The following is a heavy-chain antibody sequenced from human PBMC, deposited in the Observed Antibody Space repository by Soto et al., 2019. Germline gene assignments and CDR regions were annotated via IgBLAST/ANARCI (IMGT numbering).Heavy chain of an antibody. Sequence: GGSLRLSCKVSGMNVDDCHLTWVRQAPGRGLEWVSILYRGGYIRYRDSVLGRFTISRDTSKNTLYLQMSYLTVEDTATYYCARPDENSFPSGLDVWGQGTTVTVSS. CDR2: LYRGGYI. V-gene: IGHV3-53*01. J-gene: IGHJ6*02. D-gene: IGHD4-4*01. CDR3: ARPDENSFPSGLDV. CDR1: GMNVDDCH.